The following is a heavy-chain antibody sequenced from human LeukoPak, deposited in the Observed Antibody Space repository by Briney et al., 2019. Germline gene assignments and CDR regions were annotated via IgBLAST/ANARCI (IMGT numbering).Heavy chain of an antibody. J-gene: IGHJ3*02. CDR1: GFTFTNYW. Sequence: GGSLRLSCEASGFTFTNYWMSWVRQAPGKGPEWVAHIKENGNEQYYADSVKGRFTISRDNVKQSLSLQMNSLRVEDTAVYFCARGPGDYDASDIWGQGTMVTVSS. V-gene: IGHV3-7*01. CDR3: ARGPGDYDASDI. CDR2: IKENGNEQ. D-gene: IGHD4-11*01.